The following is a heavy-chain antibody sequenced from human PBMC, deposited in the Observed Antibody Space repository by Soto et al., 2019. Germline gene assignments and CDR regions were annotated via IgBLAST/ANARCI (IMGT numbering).Heavy chain of an antibody. Sequence: PGGSLRLSCAASGFTFSYYYMSWIRQAPGKGLEWVSYISSSSSYTNYADSVKGRFTISRDNAKNSLYLQMNSLRAEDTAVYYCAGIGYSDSSGYYPWGQGTLVTVSS. CDR1: GFTFSYYY. V-gene: IGHV3-11*06. CDR2: ISSSSSYT. CDR3: AGIGYSDSSGYYP. D-gene: IGHD3-22*01. J-gene: IGHJ5*02.